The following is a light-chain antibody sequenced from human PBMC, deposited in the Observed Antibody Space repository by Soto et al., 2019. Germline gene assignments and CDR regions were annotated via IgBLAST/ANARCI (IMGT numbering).Light chain of an antibody. CDR1: QSISSW. Sequence: DIQMTQSPSTLSASVGDRVIITCRASQSISSWLAWYQQKAGKAPKLLIYKASSLDSGVPSRFSGSGSGTEFTLTISSLQPDDFATYYCQQYNSYPLTFGGGTTVEIK. V-gene: IGKV1-5*03. J-gene: IGKJ4*01. CDR2: KAS. CDR3: QQYNSYPLT.